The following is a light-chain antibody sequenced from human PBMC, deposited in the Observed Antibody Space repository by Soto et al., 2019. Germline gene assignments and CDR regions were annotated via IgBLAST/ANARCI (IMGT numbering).Light chain of an antibody. J-gene: IGKJ1*01. CDR3: QQSYSSSRT. V-gene: IGKV1-39*01. CDR2: TAS. Sequence: DIQMTQSPSSLSASVGDRVTITCRASQSISTYLNWYQQKPGKAPNLLIYTASSLQSGVPSRFSGSGSRTDFTLTISSLQPEDFATYYCQQSYSSSRTFGQGTKVEVK. CDR1: QSISTY.